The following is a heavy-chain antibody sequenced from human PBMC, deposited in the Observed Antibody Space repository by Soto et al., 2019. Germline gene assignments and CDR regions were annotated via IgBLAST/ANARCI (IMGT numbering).Heavy chain of an antibody. D-gene: IGHD3-9*01. J-gene: IGHJ6*03. CDR1: GGSISSSSYY. V-gene: IGHV4-39*01. CDR3: ARHPTYYDILTGYYSHYYYYYMDV. Sequence: TLSLTCTVSGGSISSSSYYWGWIRQPPGKGLEWIGSIYYSGSTYYNPSLKSRVTISVDTSKNQFSLKLSSVTAADTAVYYCARHPTYYDILTGYYSHYYYYYMDVWGKGTTVTVSS. CDR2: IYYSGST.